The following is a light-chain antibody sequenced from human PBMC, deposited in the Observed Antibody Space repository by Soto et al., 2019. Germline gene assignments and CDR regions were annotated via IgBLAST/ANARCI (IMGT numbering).Light chain of an antibody. Sequence: QSVLTQPASASGSPGQSITICCTGTSSDVGGYNYVSWYQQHPGKAPKLTIYEVSNRPSGVSNRFSGSKSGNTASLTISGLQAEDEADYYCSSYASSSTYVFGTGTKVTVL. CDR1: SSDVGGYNY. V-gene: IGLV2-14*01. CDR3: SSYASSSTYV. CDR2: EVS. J-gene: IGLJ1*01.